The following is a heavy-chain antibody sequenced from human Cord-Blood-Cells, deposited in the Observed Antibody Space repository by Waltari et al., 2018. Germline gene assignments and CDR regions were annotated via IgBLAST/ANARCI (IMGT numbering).Heavy chain of an antibody. CDR2: TNPNSGGT. CDR3: ATKVRLFDPRYWYCDL. CDR1: GYTFTGYY. Sequence: QVQLVQSGAEVKKPGASVKVSCKASGYTFTGYYMHWVRQAPGQGLEWMGWTNPNSGGTNYAQKFQGRATMTRDTSTSTAYMELSRLRSDDTAVYYCATKVRLFDPRYWYCDLWGRGTLVTVSS. D-gene: IGHD3-9*01. V-gene: IGHV1-2*02. J-gene: IGHJ2*01.